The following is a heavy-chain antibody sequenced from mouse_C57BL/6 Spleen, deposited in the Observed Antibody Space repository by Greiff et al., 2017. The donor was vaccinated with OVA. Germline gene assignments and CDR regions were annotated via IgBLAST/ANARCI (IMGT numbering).Heavy chain of an antibody. Sequence: VQLQQSGPELVKPGASVKMSCKASGYTFTDYNMHWVKQSHGKSLEWIGYINPNNGGTSYNQKFKGKATLTVNKSSSTAYMELRSLTSEDSAVYYCARSDYSSLAWFAYWGQGTLVTVSA. D-gene: IGHD2-5*01. CDR1: GYTFTDYN. V-gene: IGHV1-22*01. CDR2: INPNNGGT. CDR3: ARSDYSSLAWFAY. J-gene: IGHJ3*01.